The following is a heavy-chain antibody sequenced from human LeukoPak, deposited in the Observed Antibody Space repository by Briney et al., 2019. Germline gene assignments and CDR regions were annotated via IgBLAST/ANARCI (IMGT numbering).Heavy chain of an antibody. V-gene: IGHV3-23*01. Sequence: GGSLRLSCAASGFTFSNYAMNWVRQAPGKGLEWVSAITGSGGSTYYADSVKGRFTISRDNSKNTLFLQMNSLRAEDTAVYYCAKDAYSSGWDSFDYWGQGTLVTVSS. CDR1: GFTFSNYA. CDR3: AKDAYSSGWDSFDY. J-gene: IGHJ4*02. D-gene: IGHD6-19*01. CDR2: ITGSGGST.